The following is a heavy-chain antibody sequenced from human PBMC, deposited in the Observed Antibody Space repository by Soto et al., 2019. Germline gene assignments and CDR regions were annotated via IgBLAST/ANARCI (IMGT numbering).Heavy chain of an antibody. CDR3: AITDNTIFGESEIDY. Sequence: ASLKVSCKASGCTFTSYSVNWVRQAPVQRLEWMGWINAGNGNTKYSQKLQGRVTMTTDTSTSTAYMELRSLRADDTAVYYCAITDNTIFGESEIDYWGQGTLVTVSS. J-gene: IGHJ4*02. CDR1: GCTFTSYS. V-gene: IGHV1-3*01. D-gene: IGHD3-3*01. CDR2: INAGNGNT.